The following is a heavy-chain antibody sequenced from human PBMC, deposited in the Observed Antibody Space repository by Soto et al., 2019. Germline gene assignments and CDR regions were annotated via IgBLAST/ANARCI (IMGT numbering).Heavy chain of an antibody. J-gene: IGHJ6*02. CDR1: GFTFDDYA. D-gene: IGHD3-10*01. Sequence: SLKIAGAASGFTFDDYAMHWGRQAPGKGLEWVSGSSWNSGSRGYVDSVKGRFTISRDNAKNSLYLQMKSRRADDTALYYSAKDQNYDSGSYPLYGMDVSGQGTTVTVSS. CDR2: SSWNSGSR. CDR3: AKDQNYDSGSYPLYGMDV. V-gene: IGHV3-9*01.